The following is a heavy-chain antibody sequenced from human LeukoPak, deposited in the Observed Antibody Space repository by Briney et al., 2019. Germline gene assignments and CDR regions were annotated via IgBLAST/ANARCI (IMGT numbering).Heavy chain of an antibody. Sequence: PGGSLRLSCTAPGFTFSNYAMSWVRQAPGKGLEGVSAISGSGGSTYYADSVKGRFTISRDNSRHTLYLQMNSLRAEDTAVYYCAKCARVDWLPIDYWGQGTLVTVSS. V-gene: IGHV3-23*01. CDR3: AKCARVDWLPIDY. CDR1: GFTFSNYA. D-gene: IGHD3-9*01. J-gene: IGHJ4*02. CDR2: ISGSGGST.